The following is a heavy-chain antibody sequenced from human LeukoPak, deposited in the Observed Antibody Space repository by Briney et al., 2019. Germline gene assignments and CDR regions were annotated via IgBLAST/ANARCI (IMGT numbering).Heavy chain of an antibody. V-gene: IGHV3-48*03. Sequence: GGSLRLSCAASGFTFSSYEMNWVRQAPGKGLEWVSYISSSGSTIYYADSVKGRFTISRDNAKNSLYLQMNNLRADDTAVYYCARDEAWLPDYWGQGTLVTVSS. CDR3: ARDEAWLPDY. D-gene: IGHD5-24*01. CDR2: ISSSGSTI. J-gene: IGHJ4*02. CDR1: GFTFSSYE.